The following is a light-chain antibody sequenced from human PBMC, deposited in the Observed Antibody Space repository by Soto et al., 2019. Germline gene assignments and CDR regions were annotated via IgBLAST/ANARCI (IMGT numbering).Light chain of an antibody. CDR3: AAWDDSLSGRV. V-gene: IGLV1-47*01. CDR2: RNN. CDR1: SSNIGSNY. Sequence: QAVVTQPPSASGTPGQRVTISCSGSSSNIGSNYVYWYQQPPGTAPKLLIYRNNQRPSGVPDRFSGSKSGTSASLAISGLRSEDEADYYCAAWDDSLSGRVFGTGTKLTVL. J-gene: IGLJ1*01.